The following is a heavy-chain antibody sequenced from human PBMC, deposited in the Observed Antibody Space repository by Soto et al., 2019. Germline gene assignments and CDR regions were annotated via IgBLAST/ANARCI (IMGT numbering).Heavy chain of an antibody. V-gene: IGHV4-61*02. Sequence: TLSLTCTVSGGSISSGGYYWSWIRQPAGKGLEWIGRIYTSGSTNYNPSLKSRVTMSVDTSKNQFSLKLSSVTAADTAVYYCAREAQGRYFDWSFDYWGQGTLVTVSS. CDR3: AREAQGRYFDWSFDY. CDR2: IYTSGST. J-gene: IGHJ4*02. CDR1: GGSISSGGYY. D-gene: IGHD3-9*01.